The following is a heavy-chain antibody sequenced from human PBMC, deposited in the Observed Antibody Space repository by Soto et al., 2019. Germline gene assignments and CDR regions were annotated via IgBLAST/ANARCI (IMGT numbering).Heavy chain of an antibody. CDR2: IVVGSGNT. V-gene: IGHV1-58*01. CDR1: GFTFTSSA. J-gene: IGHJ6*02. CDR3: AADQRSIAAAGYYYYGLDV. D-gene: IGHD6-13*01. Sequence: SVKVSCKASGFTFTSSAVQWVRQARGQCLEWIGWIVVGSGNTNYAQKYQERVTITRDMSTSTAYMELSSLRSEDTAVYYCAADQRSIAAAGYYYYGLDVWGQGTTVTVSS.